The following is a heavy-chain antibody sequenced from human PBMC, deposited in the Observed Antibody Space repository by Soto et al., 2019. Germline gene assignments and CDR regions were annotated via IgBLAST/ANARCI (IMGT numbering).Heavy chain of an antibody. V-gene: IGHV3-30-3*01. Sequence: VGSLRLSCVTSGFTFSRYSMHWFRQAPGKGLEWVAVTSSDGGTKFYADSVKGRFTVSRDNYKNTLYLQMNSLRPEETAVYYCAREVVLTEWYFDNWGQGILVTVSS. CDR1: GFTFSRYS. D-gene: IGHD2-21*01. CDR3: AREVVLTEWYFDN. CDR2: TSSDGGTK. J-gene: IGHJ4*02.